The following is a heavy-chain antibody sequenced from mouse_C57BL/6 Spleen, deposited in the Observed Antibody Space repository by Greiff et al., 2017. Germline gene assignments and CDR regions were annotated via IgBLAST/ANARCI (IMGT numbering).Heavy chain of an antibody. CDR3: ASDYGSSHRYCAMDY. D-gene: IGHD1-1*01. CDR1: GFNIKNTY. Sequence: EVQLQQSVAELVRPGASVKLSCTASGFNIKNTYMHWVKQRPEQGLEWIGRIDPANGNTKYAPKFQGKATITADTSSNTAYLQLSSLTSEDTAIXYCASDYGSSHRYCAMDYWGQGTSVTVSS. V-gene: IGHV14-3*01. CDR2: IDPANGNT. J-gene: IGHJ4*01.